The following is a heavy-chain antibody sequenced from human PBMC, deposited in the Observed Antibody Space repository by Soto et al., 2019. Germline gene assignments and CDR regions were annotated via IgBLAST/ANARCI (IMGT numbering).Heavy chain of an antibody. CDR2: ISSSSSYI. V-gene: IGHV3-21*01. CDR3: ASSPYDFWRGYYSSPTYYYYCLDI. D-gene: IGHD3-3*01. CDR1: GFTFSSYS. J-gene: IGHJ6*02. Sequence: GGSLRLSCAASGFTFSSYSMNWVRQAPGKGLEWVSSISSSSSYIYYADSVKGRFTISRDNAKNSLYLQMKSLRSEDTAVYYCASSPYDFWRGYYSSPTYYYYCLDIWDQQTRV.